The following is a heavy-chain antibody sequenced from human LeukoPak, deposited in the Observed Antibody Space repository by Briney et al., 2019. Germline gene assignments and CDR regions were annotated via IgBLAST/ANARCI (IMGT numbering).Heavy chain of an antibody. V-gene: IGHV3-23*01. Sequence: PGGSLRLSCAASGFTFSSCAMSWVRLAPRQGQEWVSASSVSGGSTSYSDSVKGRFTISRDNSKNTLYLQMNSLRAEDTAVYYCAKGIGSSGYYQYYFDYWGQGTLVTVSS. J-gene: IGHJ4*02. CDR2: SSVSGGST. D-gene: IGHD3-22*01. CDR1: GFTFSSCA. CDR3: AKGIGSSGYYQYYFDY.